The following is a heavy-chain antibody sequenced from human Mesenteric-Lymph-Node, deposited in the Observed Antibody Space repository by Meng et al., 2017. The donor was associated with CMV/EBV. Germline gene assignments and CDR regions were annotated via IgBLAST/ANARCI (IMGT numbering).Heavy chain of an antibody. CDR1: GFTFSSYA. D-gene: IGHD1-26*01. V-gene: IGHV3-23*03. J-gene: IGHJ6*02. Sequence: GGSLRLSCAASGFTFSSYAMSWVRQAPGKGLEWVSVIYSGGSSTYYADSVKGRFTISRDNSKNTLYLQMNSLRAEDTAVYYCARDYRVGARGGMDVWGQGTTVTVSS. CDR2: IYSGGSST. CDR3: ARDYRVGARGGMDV.